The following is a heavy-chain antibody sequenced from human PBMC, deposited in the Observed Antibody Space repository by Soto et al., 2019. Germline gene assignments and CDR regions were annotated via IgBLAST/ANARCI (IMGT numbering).Heavy chain of an antibody. CDR2: INPSGGST. CDR3: ARDWEWLLNPGHYYYGMDV. V-gene: IGHV1-46*01. Sequence: ASVKVSCKASGYTFTSYYMHWVRQAPGQGLELMGIINPSGGSTSYAQKFQGRVTMTRDTYTSTVYMELSSLRSEDTAVYYCARDWEWLLNPGHYYYGMDVWGQGTTVTVS. CDR1: GYTFTSYY. J-gene: IGHJ6*02. D-gene: IGHD3-3*01.